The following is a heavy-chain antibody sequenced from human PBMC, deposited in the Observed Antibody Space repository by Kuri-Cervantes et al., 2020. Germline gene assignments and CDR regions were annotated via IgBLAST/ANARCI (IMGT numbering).Heavy chain of an antibody. Sequence: GGSLRLSCAASGFTFSSYWMHWVRQAPGKGLVWVSRINSDGSSTSYADSVKGRFTISRDNAKNTLYLQMNSLRAEDTAVYYCAKTLHSYYAYYYGMDVWGQGTTVTSP. CDR1: GFTFSSYW. J-gene: IGHJ6*02. CDR2: INSDGSST. V-gene: IGHV3-74*01. CDR3: AKTLHSYYAYYYGMDV. D-gene: IGHD3-10*01.